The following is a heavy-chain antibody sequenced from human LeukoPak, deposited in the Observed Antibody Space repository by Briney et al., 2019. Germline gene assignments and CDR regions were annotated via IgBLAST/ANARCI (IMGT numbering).Heavy chain of an antibody. CDR3: ARDNSRQWLDGYFQH. CDR1: GGTFSSYA. D-gene: IGHD6-19*01. CDR2: IIPIFGTA. Sequence: ASVKVPCKASGGTFSSYAISWVRQAPGQGLEWMGRIIPIFGTANYAQKFQGRVTITTDESTSTAYMELSSLRSEDTAVYYCARDNSRQWLDGYFQHWGQGTLVTVSS. J-gene: IGHJ1*01. V-gene: IGHV1-69*05.